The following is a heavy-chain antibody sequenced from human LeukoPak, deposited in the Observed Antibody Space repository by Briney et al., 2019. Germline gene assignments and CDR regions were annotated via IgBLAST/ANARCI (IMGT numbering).Heavy chain of an antibody. V-gene: IGHV1-69*04. J-gene: IGHJ4*02. CDR3: AAYIAARPFDY. D-gene: IGHD6-6*01. Sequence: SVKVSCKASGYTFTSYGISWVLQAPGQGLEWMGRIIPILGIANYAQKFQGRVTITADKSTSTAYMELSSLRSEDTAVYYCAAYIAARPFDYWGQGTLVTVSS. CDR2: IIPILGIA. CDR1: GYTFTSYG.